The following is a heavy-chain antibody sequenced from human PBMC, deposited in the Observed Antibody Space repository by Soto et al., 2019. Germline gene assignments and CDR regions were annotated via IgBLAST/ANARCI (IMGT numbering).Heavy chain of an antibody. J-gene: IGHJ5*02. CDR3: ATISSPGAGSWFDT. V-gene: IGHV5-10-1*01. D-gene: IGHD3-10*01. CDR2: IDPSDSYT. CDR1: GFPFLNYW. Sequence: GESLKISCKGSGFPFLNYWITWVRQMPGTGLEWMGRIDPSDSYTNYSPSFRGHVTISVDKSISTAYLQWSSLKASDTAIYYCATISSPGAGSWFDTWGQGTLVTLAS.